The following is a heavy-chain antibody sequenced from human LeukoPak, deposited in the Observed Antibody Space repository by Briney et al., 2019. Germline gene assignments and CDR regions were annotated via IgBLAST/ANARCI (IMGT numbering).Heavy chain of an antibody. CDR3: AKDPYDILTGYYQDAFDI. D-gene: IGHD3-9*01. V-gene: IGHV3-23*01. J-gene: IGHJ3*02. CDR2: ISGSGGST. Sequence: GGSLRLSCAASGFTFSSYGMSWVRQAPGKGLEWVSAISGSGGSTYYADSVKGRFTISRDNSKNTLYLQMNSLRAEDTAVYYCAKDPYDILTGYYQDAFDIWGQGTMVTVSS. CDR1: GFTFSSYG.